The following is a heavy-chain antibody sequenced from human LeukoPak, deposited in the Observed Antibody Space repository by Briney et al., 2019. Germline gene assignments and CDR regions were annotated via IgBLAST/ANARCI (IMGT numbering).Heavy chain of an antibody. V-gene: IGHV4-34*01. CDR1: GGSFSGYY. Sequence: SETLSLTCAVYGGSFSGYYWSWIRQPPGKGLEWIGEINHSGSTNYNPSPKSRVTISVDTSKNQFSLKLSSVTAADTAVYYCARGWYSSSWSNHYYYYYGMDVWGQGTTVTVSS. CDR3: ARGWYSSSWSNHYYYYYGMDV. D-gene: IGHD6-13*01. CDR2: INHSGST. J-gene: IGHJ6*02.